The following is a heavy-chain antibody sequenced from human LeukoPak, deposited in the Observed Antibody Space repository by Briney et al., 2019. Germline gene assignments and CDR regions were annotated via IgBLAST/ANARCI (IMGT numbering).Heavy chain of an antibody. V-gene: IGHV3-23*01. D-gene: IGHD3-3*01. CDR3: AKASMYYDFWSGYYTEGYYFDY. CDR2: ISGSGGST. Sequence: GGSLRLSCAASGFTFSSYAMSWVRQAAGKGLEWVSAISGSGGSTYYADSVKGRFTISRDNSKNTLYLQMNSLRAEDTAVYYCAKASMYYDFWSGYYTEGYYFDYWGQGTLVTVSS. J-gene: IGHJ4*02. CDR1: GFTFSSYA.